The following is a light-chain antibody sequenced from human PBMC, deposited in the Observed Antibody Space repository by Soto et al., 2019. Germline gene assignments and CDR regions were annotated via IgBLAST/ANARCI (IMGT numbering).Light chain of an antibody. V-gene: IGLV1-44*01. Sequence: QSVLTQPPSASGTPGQKVTISCSGSSSNIGPNAVNWYQQLPGTAPKLLPYNNNQRPSGVSDRFSGSKSGTSASLAISGLQSDDEADYHCAAWDDSLNGLVFGTGTKLTVL. CDR2: NNN. CDR3: AAWDDSLNGLV. J-gene: IGLJ1*01. CDR1: SSNIGPNA.